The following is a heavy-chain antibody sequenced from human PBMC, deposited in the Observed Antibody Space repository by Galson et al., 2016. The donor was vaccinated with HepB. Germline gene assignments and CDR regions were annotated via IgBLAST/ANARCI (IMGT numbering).Heavy chain of an antibody. CDR1: GFTFNFYW. Sequence: SLRLSCAASGFTFNFYWMHWVRQAPGEGLVWVSRISRDGGTTGQADSAKGRFTISRDNAENSLYLQMTSLRAEDTAVYYCARGRSILERGWYWFDPWGQGTLVTVSS. CDR2: ISRDGGTT. D-gene: IGHD6-19*01. J-gene: IGHJ5*02. CDR3: ARGRSILERGWYWFDP. V-gene: IGHV3-74*01.